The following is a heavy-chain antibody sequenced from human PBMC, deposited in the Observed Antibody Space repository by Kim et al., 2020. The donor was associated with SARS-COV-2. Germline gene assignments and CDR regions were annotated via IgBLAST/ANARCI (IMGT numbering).Heavy chain of an antibody. CDR2: IGNKANGGTT. D-gene: IGHD3-3*01. J-gene: IGHJ4*02. CDR1: GFTFGDYA. CDR3: TRGYTTFGVVIAAN. V-gene: IGHV3-49*04. Sequence: GGSLRLSCTASGFTFGDYAMSWVRQAPGAGLEWVGFIGNKANGGTTDYAASVKGRFTISRDDSKSIAYLQMNSLKTEDTAVYYCTRGYTTFGVVIAANWSQGTLVTVSS.